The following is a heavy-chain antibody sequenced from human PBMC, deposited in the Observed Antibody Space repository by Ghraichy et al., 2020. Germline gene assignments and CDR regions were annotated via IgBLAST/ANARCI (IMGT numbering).Heavy chain of an antibody. CDR2: ISGSSSNT. CDR3: ARSLGELSLWSFDY. J-gene: IGHJ4*02. D-gene: IGHD3-16*01. CDR1: GFAFSRYN. Sequence: GESLNISCAASGFAFSRYNINCVRQAPGKGLEWVSYISGSSSNTYYGDSVGGRFTISRDNAKNSLYLQMNSLRAEDTAVYYCARSLGELSLWSFDYWGQGTLVTVSS. V-gene: IGHV3-48*04.